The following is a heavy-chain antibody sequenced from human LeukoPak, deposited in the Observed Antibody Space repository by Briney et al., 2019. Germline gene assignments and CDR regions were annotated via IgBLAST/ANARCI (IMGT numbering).Heavy chain of an antibody. J-gene: IGHJ4*02. Sequence: GGSLRLSCAVSGFTFSTYDMNWVRQAPGKGLEWVSYISSSITTIYYADSVKGRFTISRDNAKNSVYLQMNSLRAEDTAVYYCEAQLSGSYSWGQGTLVTVSS. CDR3: EAQLSGSYS. V-gene: IGHV3-48*01. CDR1: GFTFSTYD. D-gene: IGHD1-26*01. CDR2: ISSSITTI.